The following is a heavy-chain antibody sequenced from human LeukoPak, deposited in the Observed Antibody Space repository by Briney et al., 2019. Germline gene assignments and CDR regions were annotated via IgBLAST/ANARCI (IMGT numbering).Heavy chain of an antibody. CDR2: INHSGST. D-gene: IGHD6-6*01. CDR3: ARGSAARPA. J-gene: IGHJ4*02. Sequence: SVTLSLTCAVYGGSFSGYYWSWIRQPPGKGLEWIGEINHSGSTNYNPSLKSRVTISVDTSKNQFSLKLSSVTAADTAVYYCARGSAARPAWGQGTLVTVSS. V-gene: IGHV4-34*01. CDR1: GGSFSGYY.